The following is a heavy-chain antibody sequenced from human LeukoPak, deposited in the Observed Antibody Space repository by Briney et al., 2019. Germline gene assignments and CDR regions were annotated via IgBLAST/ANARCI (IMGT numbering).Heavy chain of an antibody. CDR1: GFTFSSYG. CDR3: ARDQIVGAINP. CDR2: IWYDGSNK. Sequence: GGFLRLSCAASGFTFSSYGMHWVRQAPGKGLEWVAVIWYDGSNKYYADSVKGRFTISRDNSKNTLYLQMNSLRAEDTAVYYCARDQIVGAINPWGQGTLVTVSS. V-gene: IGHV3-33*01. D-gene: IGHD1-26*01. J-gene: IGHJ5*02.